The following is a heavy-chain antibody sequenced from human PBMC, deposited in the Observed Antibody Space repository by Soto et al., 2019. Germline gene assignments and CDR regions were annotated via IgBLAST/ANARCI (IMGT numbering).Heavy chain of an antibody. J-gene: IGHJ6*02. Sequence: QVQLVESGGGVVQPGRSLRLSCAASGFTFSSYGMHWVRQAPGKGLEWVTVISYDGSNKYYADSVKRRFTISRDNSENTLYLQMNSLRAEDKAVYHCATAGGYNGMDVRGQGTTVTVSS. CDR3: ATAGGYNGMDV. V-gene: IGHV3-30*03. CDR1: GFTFSSYG. CDR2: ISYDGSNK.